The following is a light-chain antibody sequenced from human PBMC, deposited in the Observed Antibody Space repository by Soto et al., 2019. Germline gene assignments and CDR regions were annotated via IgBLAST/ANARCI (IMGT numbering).Light chain of an antibody. Sequence: QSALTQPASVSGSPGQSITISCTGTSSDVGIYNYVSWYQQHPGKAPKLMIYQVTNRPSWVSNRFSGSESGNTASLTISELQAEDEVDYYCSSYTGSTNYVCGTGTKVTVL. CDR2: QVT. J-gene: IGLJ1*01. CDR1: SSDVGIYNY. V-gene: IGLV2-14*01. CDR3: SSYTGSTNYV.